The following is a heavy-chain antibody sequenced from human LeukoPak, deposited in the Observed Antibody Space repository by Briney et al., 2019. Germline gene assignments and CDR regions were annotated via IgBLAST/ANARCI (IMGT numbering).Heavy chain of an antibody. CDR2: ISSSGSTI. Sequence: GGSLRLSCGASGFRLSSYWMTWVRQAPGKGLEWVSYISSSGSTIYYADSVKGRFTISRDNAKNSLYLQMNSLRAEDTAVYYCAGQITMVRGVIYWGQGTLVTVSS. CDR3: AGQITMVRGVIY. J-gene: IGHJ4*02. CDR1: GFRLSSYW. D-gene: IGHD3-10*01. V-gene: IGHV3-48*03.